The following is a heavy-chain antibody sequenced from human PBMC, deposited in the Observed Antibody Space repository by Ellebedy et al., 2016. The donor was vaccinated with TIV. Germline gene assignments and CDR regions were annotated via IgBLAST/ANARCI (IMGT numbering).Heavy chain of an antibody. V-gene: IGHV3-7*01. CDR2: IKQDGSEK. J-gene: IGHJ4*02. Sequence: GGSLRLSCEASGFTPSNYGIHWVRQAPSKGLECVANIKQDGSEKSYVDSVKGRFTISRDNAKNSLYLQMNSLRAEDTAVYYCSRHTDYALDYWGQGALVTVSS. CDR3: SRHTDYALDY. D-gene: IGHD4-17*01. CDR1: GFTPSNYG.